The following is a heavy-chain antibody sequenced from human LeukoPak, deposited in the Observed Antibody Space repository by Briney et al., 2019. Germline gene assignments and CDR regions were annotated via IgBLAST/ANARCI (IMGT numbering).Heavy chain of an antibody. D-gene: IGHD2-2*01. Sequence: PGGSLRLSCAASGFTVSDNFMSWVRQAPGMGLEWVSVIYTGGTTYYTNSVKGRFTISRDTSKNTLFLQMNSLRADDTAVYYCARETRYCSSTSYQLDYWGQGTLVTVSS. CDR1: GFTVSDNF. CDR2: IYTGGTT. V-gene: IGHV3-66*01. J-gene: IGHJ4*02. CDR3: ARETRYCSSTSYQLDY.